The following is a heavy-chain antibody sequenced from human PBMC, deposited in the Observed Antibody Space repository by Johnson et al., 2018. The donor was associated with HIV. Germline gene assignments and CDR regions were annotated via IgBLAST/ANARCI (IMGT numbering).Heavy chain of an antibody. CDR3: ARDRAWNYEGAFDI. V-gene: IGHV3-66*01. J-gene: IGHJ3*02. CDR2: IYSGGST. Sequence: VQLVESGGGLVNPGGSLRLSCAASGFTFSDYYMSWVRQAPGKGLEWVSVIYSGGSTYYADSVKGRFTISRDNSKNTLYLQMNSLRAEDTAVYYCARDRAWNYEGAFDIWGQGTMVTVSS. D-gene: IGHD1-7*01. CDR1: GFTFSDYY.